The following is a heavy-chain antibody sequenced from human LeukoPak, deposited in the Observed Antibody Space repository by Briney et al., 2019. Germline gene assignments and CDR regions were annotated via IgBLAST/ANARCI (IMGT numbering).Heavy chain of an antibody. Sequence: GGSLRLSCAASGLTFSSYTMSWVRQAPGKGLEWVSAISGSGGSTYYADSVKGRFTISRDNSKNTLYLQMNSLRAEDTAVYYCAKVFLVVVPAASLSSFDYWGQGTLVTVSS. V-gene: IGHV3-23*01. CDR1: GLTFSSYT. D-gene: IGHD2-2*01. CDR2: ISGSGGST. CDR3: AKVFLVVVPAASLSSFDY. J-gene: IGHJ4*02.